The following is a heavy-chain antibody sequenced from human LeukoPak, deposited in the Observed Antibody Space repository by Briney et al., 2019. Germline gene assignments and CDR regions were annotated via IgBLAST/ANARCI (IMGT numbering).Heavy chain of an antibody. D-gene: IGHD6-6*01. CDR2: IWYDGSNK. CDR1: GFTFSSYG. CDR3: AKDKSIAARTGYFDY. J-gene: IGHJ4*02. V-gene: IGHV3-33*06. Sequence: GGSLRLSCAASGFTFSSYGMHSVRQAPGKGLEWVAVIWYDGSNKYYADSVKGRFTISRDNSKNTLYLQMNSLRAEDTAVYYCAKDKSIAARTGYFDYWGQGTLVTVSS.